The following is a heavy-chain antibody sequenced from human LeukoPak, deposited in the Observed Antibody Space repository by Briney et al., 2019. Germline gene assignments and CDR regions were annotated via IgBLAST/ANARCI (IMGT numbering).Heavy chain of an antibody. CDR1: GGSISSYC. V-gene: IGHV4-59*08. Sequence: SSETLSLTCTVSGGSISSYCWSWIRQPPGKGLEWIGYIYYSGSTNYNLSLKSRVTISVDTSKNQFSLKLSSVTAADTAVYYCARQHSSSWSYYFDYWGQGTLVTVSS. J-gene: IGHJ4*02. CDR2: IYYSGST. D-gene: IGHD6-13*01. CDR3: ARQHSSSWSYYFDY.